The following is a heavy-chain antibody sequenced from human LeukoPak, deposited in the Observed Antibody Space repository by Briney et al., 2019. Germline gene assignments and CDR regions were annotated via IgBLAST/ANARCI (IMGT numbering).Heavy chain of an antibody. CDR2: IYYSGST. CDR1: GGSISSYY. Sequence: SETLSLTCTVSGGSISSYYWSWIRQPPGKGLEWIGYIYYSGSTNYSPSLKSRVTISVDTSKNQFSLKLSSVTAADTAVYYCARESRDVETEGFDLWGQGALVTVSS. V-gene: IGHV4-59*01. J-gene: IGHJ4*02. D-gene: IGHD5-24*01. CDR3: ARESRDVETEGFDL.